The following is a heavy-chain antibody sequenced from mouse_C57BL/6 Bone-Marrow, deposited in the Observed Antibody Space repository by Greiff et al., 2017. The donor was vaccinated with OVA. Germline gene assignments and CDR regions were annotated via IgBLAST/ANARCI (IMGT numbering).Heavy chain of an antibody. CDR3: ARSDSSGPGTY. V-gene: IGHV1-55*01. CDR2: IYPGSGST. Sequence: QVQLQQSGAELVKPGASVKLSCKASGYTFTSYWITWVKQRPGQGLEWIGDIYPGSGSTNYNEKFKSKATLTVDTSSSTAYMQLSSLTSEDSAVYYCARSDSSGPGTYWGQGTLVTVSA. CDR1: GYTFTSYW. D-gene: IGHD3-2*02. J-gene: IGHJ3*01.